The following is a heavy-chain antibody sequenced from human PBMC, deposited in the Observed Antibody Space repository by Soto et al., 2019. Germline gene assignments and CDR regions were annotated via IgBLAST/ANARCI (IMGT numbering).Heavy chain of an antibody. Sequence: AVKVSRKGSGWTFSSYPISCLRQAPGQGLEWTGGIIPIFGTANYAQKFQGRVTITADESTSTAYMELSSLRSEDTAVYYCASCSRYYDFWSGYSYYYYYGMDVWGQGTTVTVSS. CDR3: ASCSRYYDFWSGYSYYYYYGMDV. CDR1: GWTFSSYP. V-gene: IGHV1-69*01. J-gene: IGHJ6*02. D-gene: IGHD3-3*01. CDR2: IIPIFGTA.